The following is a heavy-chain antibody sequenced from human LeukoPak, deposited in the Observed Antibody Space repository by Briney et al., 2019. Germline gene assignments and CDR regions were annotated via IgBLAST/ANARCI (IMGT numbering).Heavy chain of an antibody. J-gene: IGHJ5*02. D-gene: IGHD3-10*01. CDR2: IYTSGST. CDR3: ARSGDITRVRGGGFDP. V-gene: IGHV4-4*09. CDR1: GGSISSYY. Sequence: SETLSLTCTVSGGSISSYYGSWIRQPPGKGLEWIGYIYTSGSTNYNPSLKRRVTISVDTSKNPFSLKLSSVTAADTAVYYCARSGDITRVRGGGFDPWGQGTLVTVSS.